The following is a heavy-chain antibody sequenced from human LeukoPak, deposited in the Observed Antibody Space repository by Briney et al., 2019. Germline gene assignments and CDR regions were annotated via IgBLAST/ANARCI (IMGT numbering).Heavy chain of an antibody. CDR3: ARDRSPGNFDY. Sequence: PEGSLRLSCAASGFTFSSYTMNWVRQAPGKGLEWVSSISSSSTYINYADSVKGRFTISRDNAKNSLYLQMNSLRAEDTAVYYCARDRSPGNFDYWGQGTLVTVSS. V-gene: IGHV3-21*01. CDR1: GFTFSSYT. D-gene: IGHD3-10*01. J-gene: IGHJ4*02. CDR2: ISSSSTYI.